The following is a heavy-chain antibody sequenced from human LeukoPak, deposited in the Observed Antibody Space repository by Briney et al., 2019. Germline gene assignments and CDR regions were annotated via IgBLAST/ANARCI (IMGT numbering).Heavy chain of an antibody. Sequence: SETLSLTCTVSNDSISSYCCSWVRQPPGKGLEWIGFMCPSGRTDYNPSLTSRATMSLTTSKNQLSMELSFLTAADTAVYYCATSYDGKTAPYDLWGHGTLVTVSS. CDR1: NDSISSYC. CDR2: MCPSGRT. CDR3: ATSYDGKTAPYDL. D-gene: IGHD4-23*01. J-gene: IGHJ5*02. V-gene: IGHV4-4*08.